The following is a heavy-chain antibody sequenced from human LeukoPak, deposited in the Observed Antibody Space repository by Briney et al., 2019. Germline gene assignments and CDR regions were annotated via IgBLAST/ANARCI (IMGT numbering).Heavy chain of an antibody. Sequence: GGSPRLSCAASGFTFSSYAMSWVRQAPGKGLEWVSGIIDSGESTYYANFAKGRFTISRDNSNNTLYLQMNSLRAEDTAVYYCAKLGGQELHNYYVAVCGKGTTVAVSS. CDR3: AKLGGQELHNYYVAV. V-gene: IGHV3-23*01. D-gene: IGHD3-16*01. CDR1: GFTFSSYA. J-gene: IGHJ6*03. CDR2: IIDSGEST.